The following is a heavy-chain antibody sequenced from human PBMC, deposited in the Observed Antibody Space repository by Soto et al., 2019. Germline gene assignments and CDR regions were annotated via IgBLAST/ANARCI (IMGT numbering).Heavy chain of an antibody. V-gene: IGHV6-1*01. D-gene: IGHD2-15*01. J-gene: IGHJ4*02. Sequence: PSQTLSLTCAISGDSVSSRSAAWNWIRQSPSRGLEWLGRTYYRSKWYTDYSVSVASRITIKPDISENQISLHLNSVTPDDTAVYYCARTDCSGGNCYVGNFDFWGQGTLVTVSS. CDR3: ARTDCSGGNCYVGNFDF. CDR1: GDSVSSRSAA. CDR2: TYYRSKWYT.